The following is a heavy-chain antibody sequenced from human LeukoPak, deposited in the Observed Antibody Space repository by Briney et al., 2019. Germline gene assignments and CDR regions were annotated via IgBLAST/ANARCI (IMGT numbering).Heavy chain of an antibody. V-gene: IGHV1-8*01. D-gene: IGHD1-26*01. CDR1: GYTFTSYD. CDR3: ARGYRLGATLKQLGY. J-gene: IGHJ4*02. CDR2: MNPNSGNT. Sequence: ASVKVSSKASGYTFTSYDINWVRQATGQGLEWMGWMNPNSGNTGYSQKFQGRLTITRNTSISTAYMELSSLRSEDTAVYYCARGYRLGATLKQLGYWGQGTLVIVSS.